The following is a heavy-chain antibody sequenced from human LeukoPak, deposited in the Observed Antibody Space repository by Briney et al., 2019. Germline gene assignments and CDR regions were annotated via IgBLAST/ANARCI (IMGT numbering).Heavy chain of an antibody. Sequence: ASVKASCKASGYTFTDYYIHWVRQAPGQGLEWMGWINPNSGVTNYAQEFQGRVTMTRDTSISTAYMELSRLRSDDTAVYYCARDSGMVRGVIVYYYYYMDVWGKGTTVTISS. J-gene: IGHJ6*03. CDR1: GYTFTDYY. CDR3: ARDSGMVRGVIVYYYYYMDV. CDR2: INPNSGVT. V-gene: IGHV1-2*02. D-gene: IGHD3-10*01.